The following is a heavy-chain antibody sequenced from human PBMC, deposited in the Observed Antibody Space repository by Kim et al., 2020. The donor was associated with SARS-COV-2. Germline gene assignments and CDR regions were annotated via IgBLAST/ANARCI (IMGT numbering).Heavy chain of an antibody. D-gene: IGHD4-17*01. V-gene: IGHV3-15*07. CDR1: GFTFSNAW. CDR2: IKTKTDGGTT. CDR3: TTTRYGGLYWYFNL. Sequence: GGSLRLSCAASGFTFSNAWMNWVRQAPGKGLEWIGRIKTKTDGGTTDYAAPVKGRFTISRDDSKDTLFLQMNSLKTEDTAVYYCTTTRYGGLYWYFNLWGRGTLVAVSS. J-gene: IGHJ2*01.